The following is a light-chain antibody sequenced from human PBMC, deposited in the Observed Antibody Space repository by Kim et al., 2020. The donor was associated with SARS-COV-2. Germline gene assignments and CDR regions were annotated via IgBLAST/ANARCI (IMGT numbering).Light chain of an antibody. Sequence: GPRVTISCSGSSSNIGSNYVYWYQHLPGTAPKLLIYRNNQRPSGVPDRFSGSKSGTSASLAISGLRSEDEADYYCATWDDSLSCWVFGGGTQLTVL. J-gene: IGLJ3*02. CDR1: SSNIGSNY. CDR2: RNN. V-gene: IGLV1-47*01. CDR3: ATWDDSLSCWV.